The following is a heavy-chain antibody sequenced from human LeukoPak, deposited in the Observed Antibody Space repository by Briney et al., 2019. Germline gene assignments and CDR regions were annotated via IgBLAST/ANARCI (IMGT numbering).Heavy chain of an antibody. CDR1: GGTFSSYA. J-gene: IGHJ4*02. V-gene: IGHV1-69*06. Sequence: EASVKVSCKASGGTFSSYAISWVRQAPGQGLEWMGGIIPIFGTANYAQKFQGRVTITADKSTSTAYMELSSLRSDDTAVYYCARAHLSGYFDYWGQGTLVTVSS. CDR3: ARAHLSGYFDY. D-gene: IGHD3-10*01. CDR2: IIPIFGTA.